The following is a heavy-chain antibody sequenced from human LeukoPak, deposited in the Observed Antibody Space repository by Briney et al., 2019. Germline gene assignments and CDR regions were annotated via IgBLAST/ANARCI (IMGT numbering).Heavy chain of an antibody. CDR3: ARHVDSENAFDI. J-gene: IGHJ3*02. D-gene: IGHD3-22*01. Sequence: SETLSLTCTVSGGSVTSSTYYWGWTRHPPRKGLEWVGRMFYSGSTYFNPSLKSRVTISVDTSNNQCSLNLSSVTAADTAVYYCARHVDSENAFDIWGQGTMVTVSS. CDR1: GGSVTSSTYY. CDR2: MFYSGST. V-gene: IGHV4-39*01.